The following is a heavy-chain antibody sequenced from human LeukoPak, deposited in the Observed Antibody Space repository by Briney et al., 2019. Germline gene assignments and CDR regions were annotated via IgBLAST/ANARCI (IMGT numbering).Heavy chain of an antibody. CDR3: ARVSHSSSWYGNWFDP. D-gene: IGHD6-13*01. CDR2: ISANNGNT. J-gene: IGHJ5*02. Sequence: ASVKVSCTASGYTFTTYLITWVRQAPGQGLEWMGWISANNGNTNYAQKFQGRVIMTTDTSTSTAYMELRSLRSDDTAMYYCARVSHSSSWYGNWFDPWGQGTLVIVSS. V-gene: IGHV1-18*01. CDR1: GYTFTTYL.